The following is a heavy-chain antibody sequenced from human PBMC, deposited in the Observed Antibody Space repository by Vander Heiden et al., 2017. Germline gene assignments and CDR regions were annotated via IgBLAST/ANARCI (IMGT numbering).Heavy chain of an antibody. D-gene: IGHD5-12*01. J-gene: IGHJ4*02. CDR2: IYTSGST. CDR3: ARDVPYTGYDRRVLYFDD. Sequence: QVQLQESGPGLVKPSETLSLTCTVSGGSISSYYWSWIRQPAGKGLEWIGRIYTSGSTNYTNSLKRRGTMSVDTSKNQFSRKLSSVTAAETAVYDCARDVPYTGYDRRVLYFDDWGQGTMVTVYS. V-gene: IGHV4-4*07. CDR1: GGSISSYY.